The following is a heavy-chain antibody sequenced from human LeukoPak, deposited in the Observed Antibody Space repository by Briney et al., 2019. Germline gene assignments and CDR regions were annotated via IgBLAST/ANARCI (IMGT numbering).Heavy chain of an antibody. CDR2: ITAGGVST. J-gene: IGHJ4*02. Sequence: GGSLRLSCAASGFTFSSYAMNWVRQAPGKGLEWVSSITAGGVSTYYADSVKGRFTISRDNSKNTLYLQMSGLGAEDTAVYFCAKDKGESGYFDYWGQGTLVTVSS. D-gene: IGHD1-26*01. V-gene: IGHV3-23*01. CDR3: AKDKGESGYFDY. CDR1: GFTFSSYA.